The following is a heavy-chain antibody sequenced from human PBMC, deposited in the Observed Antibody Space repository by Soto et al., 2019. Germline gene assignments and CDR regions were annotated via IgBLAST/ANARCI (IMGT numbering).Heavy chain of an antibody. CDR3: AREDHYGDHLIDY. V-gene: IGHV4-39*02. Sequence: PSETLSLTCTVSGGSISSSSYYWGWIRQPPGKGLEWIGSIYYSGSTYYNPSLKSRVTISVDTSKNQFSLKLSSVTAADTAVYYCAREDHYGDHLIDYWGQGTLVTVSS. J-gene: IGHJ4*02. D-gene: IGHD4-17*01. CDR2: IYYSGST. CDR1: GGSISSSSYY.